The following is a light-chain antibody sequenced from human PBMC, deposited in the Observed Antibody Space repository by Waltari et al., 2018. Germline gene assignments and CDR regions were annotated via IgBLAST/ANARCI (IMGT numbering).Light chain of an antibody. Sequence: EIQMTQSSSAMSASVGDRVTITCRGSKRISSYLNWYQRKPGKAPKLLIYDASSVQRGVPARFSGSGSGTDFTLTISSLQPEDSATYFCQQSYSSPQVSFGHGTKLDI. J-gene: IGKJ2*01. CDR2: DAS. CDR1: KRISSY. V-gene: IGKV1-39*01. CDR3: QQSYSSPQVS.